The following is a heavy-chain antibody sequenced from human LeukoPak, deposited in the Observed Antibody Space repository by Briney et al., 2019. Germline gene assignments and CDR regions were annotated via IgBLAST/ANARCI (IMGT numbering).Heavy chain of an antibody. V-gene: IGHV4-39*07. J-gene: IGHJ4*02. CDR1: GGSISSSSYY. Sequence: SETLSLTCTVSGGSISSSSYYWGWIRQPPGKGLEWIGSIYYSGSTNYNPSLKSRVTISVDTSKNQFSLKLGSVTAADTAVYYCARGRGGYYFDYWGQGTLVTVSS. CDR2: IYYSGST. D-gene: IGHD5-12*01. CDR3: ARGRGGYYFDY.